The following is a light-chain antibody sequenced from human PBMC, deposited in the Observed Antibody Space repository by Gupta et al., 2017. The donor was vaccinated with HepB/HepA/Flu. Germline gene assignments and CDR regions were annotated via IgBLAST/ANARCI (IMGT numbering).Light chain of an antibody. CDR1: NIGSKS. J-gene: IGLJ2*01. Sequence: SYVLNQPSSLSVSLGKTARITCGGNNIGSKSVHWYQQKPGQAPVLVVYDDSDRPSGIPERFSGSNSGNTATLTISRVEAGDEADYYCQVWDSSSDHHVVFGGGTKLTVL. V-gene: IGLV3-21*03. CDR2: DDS. CDR3: QVWDSSSDHHVV.